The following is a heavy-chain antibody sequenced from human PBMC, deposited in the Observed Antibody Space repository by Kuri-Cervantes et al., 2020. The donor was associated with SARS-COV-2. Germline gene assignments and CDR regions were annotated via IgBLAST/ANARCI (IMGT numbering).Heavy chain of an antibody. J-gene: IGHJ3*02. V-gene: IGHV4-4*07. Sequence: SETLSLTCTVSGGSISSYYWSWIRQPPGKGLEWIGCIYTSGSTNYNPSLKSRVTMSVDTSKNQFSLKLSSVTAADTAVYYCARVKGDDFWSGRQSDAFDIWGQGTMVTDSS. CDR3: ARVKGDDFWSGRQSDAFDI. CDR2: IYTSGST. D-gene: IGHD3-3*01. CDR1: GGSISSYY.